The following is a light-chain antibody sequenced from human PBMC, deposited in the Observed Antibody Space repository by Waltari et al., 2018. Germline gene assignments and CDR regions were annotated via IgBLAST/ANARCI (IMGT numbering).Light chain of an antibody. V-gene: IGLV1-47*01. CDR3: ATWEDSLTAWV. CDR2: RNN. CDR1: SSNIGPYY. Sequence: QSVLTQPPSTSGTPGQRVTISCSGSSSNIGPYYVYWYHQLPGTAPKLLIYRNNQRPSGVPDRFSGSKSGTSASLAISGLRSEDEADYYCATWEDSLTAWVFGGGTKLTVL. J-gene: IGLJ3*02.